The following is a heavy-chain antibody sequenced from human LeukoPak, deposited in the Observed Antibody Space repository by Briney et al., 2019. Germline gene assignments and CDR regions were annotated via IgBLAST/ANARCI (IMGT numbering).Heavy chain of an antibody. CDR3: AREGGFYRPLDY. D-gene: IGHD3-16*02. Sequence: SGTLSLTCGVSGGSVTSTNWWTWVRQPPGRGLEWIGEVHLDGRTNYNPSLKSRLTMSVDLSENHISLKLTSVTAADTAVYYCAREGGFYRPLDYSGQGTLVTVSS. CDR1: GGSVTSTNW. J-gene: IGHJ4*02. V-gene: IGHV4-4*02. CDR2: VHLDGRT.